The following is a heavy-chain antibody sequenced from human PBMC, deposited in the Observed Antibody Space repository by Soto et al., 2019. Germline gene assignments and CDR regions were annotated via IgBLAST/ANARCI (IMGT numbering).Heavy chain of an antibody. D-gene: IGHD6-19*01. CDR1: GFTVSSNY. CDR3: ARRAVADWVAWFDP. V-gene: IGHV3-53*01. CDR2: IYSGGST. J-gene: IGHJ5*02. Sequence: GSLRLSCAASGFTVSSNYMSWVRQAPGKGLEWVSVIYSGGSTYYADSVKGRFTISRDNSKNTLYLQMNSLRAEDTAVYYCARRAVADWVAWFDPWGQGTLVTVSS.